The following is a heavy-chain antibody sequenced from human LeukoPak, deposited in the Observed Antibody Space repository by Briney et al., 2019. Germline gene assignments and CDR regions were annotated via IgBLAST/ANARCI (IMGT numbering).Heavy chain of an antibody. V-gene: IGHV3-21*01. Sequence: GGSLRLSCAASEFTFSNAWMNWVRQAPGKGLEWVSSISSSSSYIYYADSLKGRFTISRDDAKNSLYLQMNSLRAEDTAVYYCAKAITNSGFDYWGQGTLVTVSS. D-gene: IGHD2-8*01. CDR3: AKAITNSGFDY. CDR1: EFTFSNAW. CDR2: ISSSSSYI. J-gene: IGHJ4*02.